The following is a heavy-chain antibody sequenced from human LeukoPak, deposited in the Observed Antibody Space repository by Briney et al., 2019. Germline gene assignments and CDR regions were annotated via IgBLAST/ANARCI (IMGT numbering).Heavy chain of an antibody. CDR2: ISWDGGST. CDR1: GFTFDDYA. CDR3: AKDSSSGLPYYYYYGMDV. V-gene: IGHV3-43D*04. Sequence: GGSLRLPCAASGFTFDDYAMHWVRQAPGKGLEWVSLISWDGGSTYYADSVKGRFTISRDNSKNSLYLQMNSLRAEDTALYYCAKDSSSGLPYYYYYGMDVWGKGTTVTVSS. D-gene: IGHD6-19*01. J-gene: IGHJ6*04.